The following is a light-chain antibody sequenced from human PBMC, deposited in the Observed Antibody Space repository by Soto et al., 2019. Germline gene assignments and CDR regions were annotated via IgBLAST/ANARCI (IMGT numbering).Light chain of an antibody. Sequence: EIVLTQSPATLSLSPGERATLSCRASQSVSSLLAWYQQKPGQAPRLLIYDASNRATGIPARFSGSGSGTDFTLTISSQEPEDFAIYYCHQRSNWPPSFGPGTTVDI. CDR1: QSVSSL. CDR2: DAS. CDR3: HQRSNWPPS. J-gene: IGKJ3*01. V-gene: IGKV3-11*01.